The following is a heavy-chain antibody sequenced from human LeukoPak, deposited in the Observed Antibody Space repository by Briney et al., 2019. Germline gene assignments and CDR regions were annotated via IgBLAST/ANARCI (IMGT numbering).Heavy chain of an antibody. J-gene: IGHJ4*02. V-gene: IGHV4-34*01. CDR2: INHSGST. CDR3: ARGRGSYYDSSGYLYDY. CDR1: GGSFSGYY. Sequence: PSETLSLTCAVYGGSFSGYYWSWIRQPPGKGLEWIGDINHSGSTNYNPSLKSRVTISVDTSKNQFSLKLSSATAADTAVYYCARGRGSYYDSSGYLYDYWGQGTLVTVSS. D-gene: IGHD3-22*01.